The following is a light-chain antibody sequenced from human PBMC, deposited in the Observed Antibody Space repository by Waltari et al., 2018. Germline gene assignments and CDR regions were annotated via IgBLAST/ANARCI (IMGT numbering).Light chain of an antibody. Sequence: DIVMTQSPLSLPVTPGEPASISCRSSQSLLHRIGYNYLDWYLQKPGQSPQLRIYLGSTRASGVPDRCSGSVSGTDFTLKISAVEAEDVGIYYCMQSLQTPITFGQGTRLEIK. J-gene: IGKJ5*01. CDR2: LGS. V-gene: IGKV2-28*01. CDR1: QSLLHRIGYNY. CDR3: MQSLQTPIT.